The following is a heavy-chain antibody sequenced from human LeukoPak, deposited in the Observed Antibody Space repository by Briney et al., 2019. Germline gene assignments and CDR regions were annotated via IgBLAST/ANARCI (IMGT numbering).Heavy chain of an antibody. CDR2: NDYRGYS. V-gene: IGHV4-39*07. J-gene: IGHJ4*02. D-gene: IGHD3-3*01. CDR1: GGSVSSHGYY. CDR3: ARKEWVPYYFDY. Sequence: SETLSLTCTVSGGSVSSHGYYWGWIRQPPGKGLEWIGSNDYRGYSYYIPSLKSRVTISIDTSKNQLSLRLTSVTAADTAVYYCARKEWVPYYFDYWGQGTLVTVSS.